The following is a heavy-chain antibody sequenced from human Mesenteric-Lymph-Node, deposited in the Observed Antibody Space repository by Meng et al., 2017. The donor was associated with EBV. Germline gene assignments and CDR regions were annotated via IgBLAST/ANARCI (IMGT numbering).Heavy chain of an antibody. CDR3: ARGGAARPFDY. CDR2: ISVYNGVT. D-gene: IGHD6-6*01. V-gene: IGHV1-18*01. J-gene: IGHJ4*02. Sequence: VQWVQSGGEVKKPRASLKVSCKTSGYTFTSYAISWVRQAPGQGLEWMGWISVYNGVTNYAPNLQGRVTVTTDTSTTTAYMELTGLTSADTAVYYCARGGAARPFDYWGQGTLVTVSS. CDR1: GYTFTSYA.